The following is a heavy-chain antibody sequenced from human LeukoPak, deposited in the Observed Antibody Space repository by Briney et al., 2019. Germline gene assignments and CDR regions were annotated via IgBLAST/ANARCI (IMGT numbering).Heavy chain of an antibody. CDR2: IYYSGST. CDR1: GGSISSYY. Sequence: SETLSLTCTVSGGSISSYYWSWIQQPPGKGLEWIGYIYYSGSTNYNPSLKSRVTISVDTSKNQFSLKLSSVTAADTAVYYCARVKGGGYYFLFDYWGQGTLVTVSS. V-gene: IGHV4-59*01. D-gene: IGHD3-22*01. J-gene: IGHJ4*02. CDR3: ARVKGGGYYFLFDY.